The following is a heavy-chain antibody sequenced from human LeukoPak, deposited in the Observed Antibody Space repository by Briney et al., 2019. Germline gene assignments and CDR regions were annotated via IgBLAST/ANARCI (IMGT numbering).Heavy chain of an antibody. CDR1: GFSLSTSGMC. CDR2: IDWDDDK. J-gene: IGHJ4*02. V-gene: IGHV2-70*11. Sequence: RESGPALLKPTQTLTLTCTFSGFSLSTSGMCVSWIRQPPGKALEWLARIDWDDDKYYSTSLKTRLTISKDTSKNQVVLTMTNMDPVDTATYYCARSIAAAGPAFFDYWGQGTLVTVSS. CDR3: ARSIAAAGPAFFDY. D-gene: IGHD6-13*01.